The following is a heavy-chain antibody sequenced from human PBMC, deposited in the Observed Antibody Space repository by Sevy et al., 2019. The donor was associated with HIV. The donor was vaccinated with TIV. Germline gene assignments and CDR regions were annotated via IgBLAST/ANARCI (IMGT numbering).Heavy chain of an antibody. CDR3: AKTYYYDSSGYFSN. CDR1: GFTFSSYG. V-gene: IGHV3-30*18. J-gene: IGHJ4*02. CDR2: ISYDGSNK. D-gene: IGHD3-22*01. Sequence: GGFLRLSCAASGFTFSSYGMHWVRQAPGKGLEWVAVISYDGSNKYYADSVKGRFTISRDNSKNTLYLQMNSLRAEDTAVYYCAKTYYYDSSGYFSNWGQGTLVTVSS.